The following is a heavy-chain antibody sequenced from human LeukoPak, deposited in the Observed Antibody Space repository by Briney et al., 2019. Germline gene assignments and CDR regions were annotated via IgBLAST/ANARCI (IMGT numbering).Heavy chain of an antibody. Sequence: LGTLCLTRAVSVGSISISSSCCGWIRQPPGKGLGWSGSIYYSGSTYYNLSLKGRVTISVDTSKNQSSLKLRSVTAADRAVYYCARHGFGGVISYYYYGMDVWGQGTTVTASS. CDR2: IYYSGST. J-gene: IGHJ6*02. CDR3: ARHGFGGVISYYYYGMDV. V-gene: IGHV4-39*01. D-gene: IGHD3-16*02. CDR1: VGSISISSSC.